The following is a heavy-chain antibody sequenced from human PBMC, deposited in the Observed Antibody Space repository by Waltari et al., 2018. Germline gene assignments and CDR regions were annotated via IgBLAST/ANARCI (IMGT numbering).Heavy chain of an antibody. Sequence: QVQLVESGGGVVQPGRSLRISCAASGFTFSSYGMHWVRQAQGKGLEWVAVIWYDGSNKYYADSVKGRFTISRDNSKNTLYLQMNSLRAEDTAVYYCARGALFVATGGAFDIWGQGTMVTVSS. CDR3: ARGALFVATGGAFDI. D-gene: IGHD5-12*01. J-gene: IGHJ3*02. CDR1: GFTFSSYG. CDR2: IWYDGSNK. V-gene: IGHV3-33*01.